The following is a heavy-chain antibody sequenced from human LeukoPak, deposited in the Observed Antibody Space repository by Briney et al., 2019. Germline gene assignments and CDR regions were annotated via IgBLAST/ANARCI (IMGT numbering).Heavy chain of an antibody. Sequence: PGGSLRLSCIGSAFTFTDYAIHWIRQAPGKAMESVAFISSDGNVKFYGDSLKGRITISRDNSKNTLFLQMNSLRAEDTAVYYCAKGGYKYDSSGHNYFDYWGQGTLVTVSS. CDR2: ISSDGNVK. CDR1: AFTFTDYA. V-gene: IGHV3-30*04. CDR3: AKGGYKYDSSGHNYFDY. D-gene: IGHD3-22*01. J-gene: IGHJ4*02.